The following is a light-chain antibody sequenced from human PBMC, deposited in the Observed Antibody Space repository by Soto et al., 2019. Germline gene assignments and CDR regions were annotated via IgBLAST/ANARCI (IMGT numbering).Light chain of an antibody. CDR3: SSYAGNNDLV. CDR2: EVS. V-gene: IGLV2-14*01. CDR1: SSDVGDFDC. J-gene: IGLJ2*01. Sequence: QSVLTQPASVSGSPGQSITISCTGTSSDVGDFDCVSWYQQHPGKASKLMIYEVSDRPSGVSNRFSGSKSGDTASLTISGLQAEDEADYYCSSYAGNNDLVFGGGTKLTVL.